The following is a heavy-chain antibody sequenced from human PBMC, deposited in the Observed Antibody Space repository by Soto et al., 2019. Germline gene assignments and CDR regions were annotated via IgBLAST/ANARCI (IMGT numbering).Heavy chain of an antibody. J-gene: IGHJ4*02. V-gene: IGHV3-74*01. CDR1: GFTFSNYF. D-gene: IGHD4-17*01. CDR3: VRDSDYAFDY. Sequence: GGSLRLSCAASGFTFSNYFIHWVRQVPGKGLEWVSRTHGDGRSTTYADSVKGRFTISRDNAKNTLYLQVNSLRAEDTAIYYCVRDSDYAFDYWGQGILVTVSS. CDR2: THGDGRST.